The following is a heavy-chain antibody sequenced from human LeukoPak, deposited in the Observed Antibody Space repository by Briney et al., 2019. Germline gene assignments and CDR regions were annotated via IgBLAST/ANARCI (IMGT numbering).Heavy chain of an antibody. Sequence: SQTLSLTCALSGDSVSSNSAVWNWLRQSPSRGLEWLGRTYYRSKWYNDYAVSVKSRITHNPDTSKNQFSLQLNSVTPEDTAVYYCARDLVAADFDYWGQGTLVTVSS. CDR2: TYYRSKWYN. D-gene: IGHD6-13*01. CDR3: ARDLVAADFDY. CDR1: GDSVSSNSAV. J-gene: IGHJ4*02. V-gene: IGHV6-1*01.